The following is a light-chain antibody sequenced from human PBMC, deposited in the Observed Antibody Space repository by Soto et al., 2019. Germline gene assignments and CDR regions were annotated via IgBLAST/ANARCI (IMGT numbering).Light chain of an antibody. CDR3: QQRSNWPRT. Sequence: EIVLTQSPGTLSLSPGERATLSCRASQSVGNNYLAWYQQKPGQAPRLLIYTASTRATGIPDRFSGSGSGTDFTLTISSLEPEDFAVYYCQQRSNWPRTFGQGTKVDI. CDR1: QSVGNNY. V-gene: IGKV3-11*01. J-gene: IGKJ1*01. CDR2: TAS.